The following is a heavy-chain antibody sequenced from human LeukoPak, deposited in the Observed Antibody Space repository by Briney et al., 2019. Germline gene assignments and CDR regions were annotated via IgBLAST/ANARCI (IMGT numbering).Heavy chain of an antibody. CDR3: AREPNDFWSGYYTGGFDY. Sequence: SETLSLTCTVSGGSISSSSYYWGWIRQPPGKGLEWIGSIYYSGSTYYNPSLKSRVTISVDTSKNQFSLKLSSVTAADTAVYYCAREPNDFWSGYYTGGFDYWGQGTLVTVSS. D-gene: IGHD3-3*01. CDR2: IYYSGST. CDR1: GGSISSSSYY. V-gene: IGHV4-39*07. J-gene: IGHJ4*02.